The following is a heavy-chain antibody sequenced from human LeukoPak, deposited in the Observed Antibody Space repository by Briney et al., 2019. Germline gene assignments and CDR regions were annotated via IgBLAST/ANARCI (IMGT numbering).Heavy chain of an antibody. Sequence: SETLSLTCTVSGGSISSSSYYWGWIRQPPGKGLEWIGSIYYSGSTYYNPSLKSRVTISVDTSKNQFSLKLSSVTAADTAVYYCAREVITMIVGLFWFDPWGQGTLVTVSS. CDR1: GGSISSSSYY. D-gene: IGHD3-22*01. J-gene: IGHJ5*02. CDR2: IYYSGST. CDR3: AREVITMIVGLFWFDP. V-gene: IGHV4-39*07.